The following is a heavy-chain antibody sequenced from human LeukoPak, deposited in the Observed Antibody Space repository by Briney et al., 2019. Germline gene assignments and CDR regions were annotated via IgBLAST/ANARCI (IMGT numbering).Heavy chain of an antibody. CDR2: ITPKSGDT. D-gene: IGHD3-3*02. CDR1: GYTFSDFY. CDR3: ARVRLADERAWAY. J-gene: IGHJ4*02. V-gene: IGHV1-2*02. Sequence: ASVKVSCKASGYTFSDFYIHWVRQAPGQGLEYVGWITPKSGDTYSSQRFQGRVTMTRDASISTAYMELSSLRSDDTAVYFCARVRLADERAWAYWGQGTLVTVSS.